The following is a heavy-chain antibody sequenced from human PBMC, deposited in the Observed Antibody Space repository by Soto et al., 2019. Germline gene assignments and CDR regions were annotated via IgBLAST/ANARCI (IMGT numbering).Heavy chain of an antibody. CDR3: VEGWNDF. CDR1: GFMFSSAW. J-gene: IGHJ4*02. V-gene: IGHV3-15*01. D-gene: IGHD1-1*01. CDR2: IISKKDGGAR. Sequence: EVQVVESGGDLVEPGGSLRLSCETSGFMFSSAWMSWVRQAPGKGLEWVARIISKKDGGARDYAAPVNGRFSISRDDSKSTVYLQMNSLRSEDTALYYCVEGWNDFWGQGTLVTVSS.